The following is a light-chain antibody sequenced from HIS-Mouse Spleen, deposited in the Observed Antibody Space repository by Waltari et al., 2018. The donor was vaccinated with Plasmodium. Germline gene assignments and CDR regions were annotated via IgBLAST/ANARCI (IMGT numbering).Light chain of an antibody. CDR3: QAWDSSTVV. Sequence: SYELTQPPSVSVSPGQTASIPCSGDKLGDKYACWYQQKPGQSPGLVIYQDSKRPSGIPGRVSGSNSGNTATLTISGTQAMDEADYYCQAWDSSTVVFGGGTKLTVL. J-gene: IGLJ2*01. V-gene: IGLV3-1*01. CDR2: QDS. CDR1: KLGDKY.